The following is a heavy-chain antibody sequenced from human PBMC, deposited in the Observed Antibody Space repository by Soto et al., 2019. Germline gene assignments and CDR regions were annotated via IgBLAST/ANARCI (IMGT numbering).Heavy chain of an antibody. CDR2: ISRSGSPI. D-gene: IGHD4-17*01. CDR3: ARVYADYLIDAFDI. J-gene: IGHJ3*02. Sequence: EAQLVESGGGLVQPGGSLRLSCAAFGFTLSSYEMDWVRQAPGKGLEWVSHISRSGSPIYYADYVKGRFTISRDNAKNSVYLQMNSLRAEDTAIYYCARVYADYLIDAFDIWGQGTMVSVSS. V-gene: IGHV3-48*03. CDR1: GFTLSSYE.